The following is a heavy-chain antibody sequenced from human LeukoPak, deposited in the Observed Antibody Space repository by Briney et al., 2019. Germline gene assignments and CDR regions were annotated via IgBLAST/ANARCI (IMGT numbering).Heavy chain of an antibody. CDR2: INHSGST. CDR3: ARNPGHYDFWSGYYTGSWFDP. Sequence: PSETLSLTCAVYGGSFSGYYWSWIRQPPGKGLEWIGEINHSGSTNYNPSLKSRVTISVDTSKNQFSLKLSSVTAADTAVYYCARNPGHYDFWSGYYTGSWFDPWGQGTLVTVSS. J-gene: IGHJ5*02. V-gene: IGHV4-34*01. CDR1: GGSFSGYY. D-gene: IGHD3-3*01.